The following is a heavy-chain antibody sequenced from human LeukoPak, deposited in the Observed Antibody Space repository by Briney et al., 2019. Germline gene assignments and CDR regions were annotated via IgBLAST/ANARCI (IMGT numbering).Heavy chain of an antibody. Sequence: SETLSLTCTVSGASISSYYWSWIRQPPGKGLEWIGEINHSGSTNYNPSLKSRVTISVDTSKNQFSLKLSSVTAADTAVYYCARGQIDYYYDSSGYYFDYWGQGTLVTVSS. CDR2: INHSGST. CDR1: GASISSYY. CDR3: ARGQIDYYYDSSGYYFDY. D-gene: IGHD3-22*01. J-gene: IGHJ4*02. V-gene: IGHV4-34*01.